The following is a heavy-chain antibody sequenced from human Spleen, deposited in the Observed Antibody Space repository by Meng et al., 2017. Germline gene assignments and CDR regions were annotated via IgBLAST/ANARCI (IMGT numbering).Heavy chain of an antibody. V-gene: IGHV3-33*08. CDR3: ARNEGSRGGPFDY. D-gene: IGHD1-1*01. Sequence: GESLKISCAASGFTFSSYAMHWVRQAPGKGLEWVAAIWYDGSNKYYADSVKGRVTISKDNSRTTLYLQMNSLRAEDTAVYYCARNEGSRGGPFDYWGQGTLVTVSS. J-gene: IGHJ4*02. CDR1: GFTFSSYA. CDR2: IWYDGSNK.